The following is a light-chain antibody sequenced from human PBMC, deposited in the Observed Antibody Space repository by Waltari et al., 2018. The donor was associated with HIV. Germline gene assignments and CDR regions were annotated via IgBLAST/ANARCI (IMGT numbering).Light chain of an antibody. J-gene: IGLJ2*01. CDR2: DVT. V-gene: IGLV2-14*01. CDR1: TSDLGDYNY. CDR3: SSYSTRTTFVI. Sequence: QSALTQPASVSASLGQSITISCTGTTSDLGDYNYVSWYQQLPGKAPKLMIFDVTKRPSGVSNRFSGSKSGNTASLTISGLQAEDEADYYCSSYSTRTTFVIFGGGTKLTV.